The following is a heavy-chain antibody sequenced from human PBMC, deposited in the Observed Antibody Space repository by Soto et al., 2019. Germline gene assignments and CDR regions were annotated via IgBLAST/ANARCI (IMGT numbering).Heavy chain of an antibody. D-gene: IGHD3-16*02. V-gene: IGHV4-59*01. CDR1: SASLDSDN. J-gene: IGHJ4*02. Sequence: QVHLQESGPGLVKPSETLSLTCAVSSASLDSDNWSWIRQPPGKGLAWIGYIYPNGRTNYNPYLRGRVEISIDNSKNQFSLLLDSFFAAYAAVNYCARMRGLGEISPFFDHWGQGTLVTVSS. CDR3: ARMRGLGEISPFFDH. CDR2: IYPNGRT.